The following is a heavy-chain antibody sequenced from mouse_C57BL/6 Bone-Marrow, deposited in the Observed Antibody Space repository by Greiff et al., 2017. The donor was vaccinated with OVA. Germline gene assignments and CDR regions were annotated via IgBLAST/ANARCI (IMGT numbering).Heavy chain of an antibody. D-gene: IGHD2-5*01. CDR2: ISDGGSYT. Sequence: DVKVVESGGGLVKPGGSLKLSCAASGFTFSSYAMSWVRQTPEKRLAWVATISDGGSYTSYPDNVKGRFTLSRDNAKNNLYLQMSHLKSEDTAMYYCASTYSNSFAKWGQGTLVTVTA. CDR1: GFTFSSYA. CDR3: ASTYSNSFAK. V-gene: IGHV5-4*03. J-gene: IGHJ3*01.